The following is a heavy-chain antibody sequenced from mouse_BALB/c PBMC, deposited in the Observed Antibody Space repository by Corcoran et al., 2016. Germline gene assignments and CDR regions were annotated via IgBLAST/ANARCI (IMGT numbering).Heavy chain of an antibody. Sequence: QIQLVQSGPELKKPGETVRISCKASGYTFITAGMQWVQKMPGKGLKWIGWINTHSGVPKYAEDFKGRFAFSLETSASTAYLQISNLKNEDTATYFCASRGDGSFDYWGQGTTLTVSS. CDR2: INTHSGVP. CDR3: ASRGDGSFDY. J-gene: IGHJ2*01. V-gene: IGHV9-4*02. D-gene: IGHD2-3*01. CDR1: GYTFITAG.